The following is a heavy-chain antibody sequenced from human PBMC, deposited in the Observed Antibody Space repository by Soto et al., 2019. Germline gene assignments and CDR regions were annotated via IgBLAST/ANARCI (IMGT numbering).Heavy chain of an antibody. Sequence: QVQLQESGPGLVKPSQTLSLTCTVSGGSIRSGGYYWSWVRQNPRKGLEWIGNIYYSGNTYYNPPLKSRLTISVDTSKNQFSLNLSSVTAADTAVYYCARDRLMATAGTARHYFGLDVWGQGPTVTVSS. CDR2: IYYSGNT. CDR3: ARDRLMATAGTARHYFGLDV. D-gene: IGHD5-18*01. J-gene: IGHJ6*02. V-gene: IGHV4-31*03. CDR1: GGSIRSGGYY.